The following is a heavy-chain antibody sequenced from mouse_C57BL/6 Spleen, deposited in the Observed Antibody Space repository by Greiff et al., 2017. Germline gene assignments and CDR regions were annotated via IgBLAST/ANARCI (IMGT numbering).Heavy chain of an antibody. V-gene: IGHV2-6*01. CDR1: GFSLTSYG. J-gene: IGHJ4*01. CDR3: ARRCRYDGYYYAMDY. D-gene: IGHD2-3*01. Sequence: QVQLQQSGPGLVAPSQSLSITCTVSGFSLTSYGVDWVRQSPGKGLEWLGVIWGVGSTNYNSALKSRLSISKDNSKSKVFLKMNSLQTDDTAMYYCARRCRYDGYYYAMDYWGQGTSVTVSS. CDR2: IWGVGST.